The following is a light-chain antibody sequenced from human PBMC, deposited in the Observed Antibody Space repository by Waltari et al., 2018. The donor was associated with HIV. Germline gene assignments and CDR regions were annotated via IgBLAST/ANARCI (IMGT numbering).Light chain of an antibody. CDR2: RNN. Sequence: QSVLTPPPSGSGPPGQTVTISCTCLPSIGESASEVHWSHQFPGAAPQLLVFRNNHRPAGVLHRFSGSSSATSAALPITGLQAEDEARYYCHSCGRAINDHYVFGSGTEVTVL. J-gene: IGLJ1*01. V-gene: IGLV1-40*01. CDR3: HSCGRAINDHYV. CDR1: PSIGESASE.